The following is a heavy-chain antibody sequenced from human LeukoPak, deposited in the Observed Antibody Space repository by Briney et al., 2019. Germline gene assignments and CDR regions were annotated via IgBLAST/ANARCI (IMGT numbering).Heavy chain of an antibody. CDR1: GGTFGSYA. J-gene: IGHJ6*03. V-gene: IGHV1-69*06. D-gene: IGHD3-10*01. Sequence: ASVKASCKASGGTFGSYAISWVRQAPGQGLEWMGRIIPIFGTANYAQKFQGRVTITADKSTSTAYMELSSLRSEDTAVYYCARARLLWFGEQCYLDVWGKGTTVTVSS. CDR2: IIPIFGTA. CDR3: ARARLLWFGEQCYLDV.